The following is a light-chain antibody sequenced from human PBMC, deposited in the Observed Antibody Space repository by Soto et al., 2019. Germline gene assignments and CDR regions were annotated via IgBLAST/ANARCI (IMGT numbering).Light chain of an antibody. CDR1: QSISSY. V-gene: IGKV3-20*01. Sequence: VVLTQSPDTLSLPPGERATLSCRASQSISSYLAWYQQKPGQAPRLLIYGASSRATGIPDRFSGSGSGTDFTLTISRLEPEDFAVYYCQQHGGSPITFGQGTRLEIK. CDR2: GAS. CDR3: QQHGGSPIT. J-gene: IGKJ5*01.